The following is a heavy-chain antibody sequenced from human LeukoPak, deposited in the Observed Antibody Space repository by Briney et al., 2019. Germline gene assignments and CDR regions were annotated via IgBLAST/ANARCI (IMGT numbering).Heavy chain of an antibody. CDR3: AKDPNGDYIVAFDN. D-gene: IGHD2-21*02. CDR1: GLTLSTYG. CDR2: LHGVGGGT. J-gene: IGHJ3*02. V-gene: IGHV3-23*01. Sequence: GGSLRLSCAGSGLTLSTYGMTWVRQSPGRGLEWVSSLHGVGGGTFYADSVKGRFTISRDDSKNTLYLQMNSLRAEDTAIYYCAKDPNGDYIVAFDNWGQGTMVTVSS.